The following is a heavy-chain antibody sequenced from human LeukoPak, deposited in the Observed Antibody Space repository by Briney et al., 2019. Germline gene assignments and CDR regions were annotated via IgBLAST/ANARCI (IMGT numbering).Heavy chain of an antibody. Sequence: GRSLRLSCAASGFIFGDHGMYWVRQAPGKGLEWVSGINWNSDRIGYADSVKGRFTISRDNAKNSLYMQMNSVRAEDTASYYCARASYYYDTSGLGAFDVWGQGTTVIVSS. J-gene: IGHJ3*01. CDR2: INWNSDRI. V-gene: IGHV3-9*01. CDR1: GFIFGDHG. CDR3: ARASYYYDTSGLGAFDV. D-gene: IGHD3-22*01.